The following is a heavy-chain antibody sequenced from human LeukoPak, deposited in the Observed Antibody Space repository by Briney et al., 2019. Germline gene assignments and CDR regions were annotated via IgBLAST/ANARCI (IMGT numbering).Heavy chain of an antibody. CDR3: AKDTVSRQGFDY. V-gene: IGHV3-23*01. CDR2: ISGSGGST. J-gene: IGHJ4*02. Sequence: GSLRLSCAASGFTFSSYAMSWVRQAPGKGLERVSAISGSGGSTYYADSVKGRFTISRDNSKNTLYLQMKSLRAEDTAVYYCAKDTVSRQGFDYWGQGTLVTVSS. CDR1: GFTFSSYA.